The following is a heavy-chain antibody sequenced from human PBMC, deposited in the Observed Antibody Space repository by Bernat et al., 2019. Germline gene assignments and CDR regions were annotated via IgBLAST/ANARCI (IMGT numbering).Heavy chain of an antibody. CDR3: ARDEIFGVVT. CDR2: IYHSGTT. CDR1: GGSISSATW. V-gene: IGHV4-4*02. D-gene: IGHD3-3*01. J-gene: IGHJ5*02. Sequence: QLQLQESGPGLVKPSGTLSLTCAVSGGSISSATWWCWVRQSPEKGLEWIGEIYHSGTTSYNPSLKSRVTIPVDTSKNQFSLKLSSVTAADTAVYYCARDEIFGVVTWGQGTLVTVSS.